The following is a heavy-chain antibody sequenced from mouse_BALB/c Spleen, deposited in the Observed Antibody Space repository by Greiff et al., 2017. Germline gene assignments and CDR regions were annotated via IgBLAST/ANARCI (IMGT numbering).Heavy chain of an antibody. Sequence: VQLQQSGPELVKPGASVKISCKASGYAFSSSWMNWVKQRPGQGLEWIGRIYPGDGDTNYNGKFKGKATLTADKSSSTAYMQLSSLTSVDSAVYFCASEDYYGSSPAWLAYWGQGTLVTVSA. D-gene: IGHD1-1*01. CDR1: GYAFSSSW. V-gene: IGHV1-82*01. CDR2: IYPGDGDT. CDR3: ASEDYYGSSPAWLAY. J-gene: IGHJ3*01.